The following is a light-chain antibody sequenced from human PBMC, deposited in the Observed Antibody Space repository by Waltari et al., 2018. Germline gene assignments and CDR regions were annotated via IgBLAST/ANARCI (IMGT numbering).Light chain of an antibody. V-gene: IGKV1-27*01. CDR3: QKYNSALIFT. Sequence: DIQMTQSPSSLSASVGDRVTITCRASQGISNYLAWYQQKPGKVPKLLIYAASTLQSGVPSRFSGSGSGTDFTLTSSSLQPEDVATYYCQKYNSALIFTFGPGTKVDIK. CDR2: AAS. CDR1: QGISNY. J-gene: IGKJ3*01.